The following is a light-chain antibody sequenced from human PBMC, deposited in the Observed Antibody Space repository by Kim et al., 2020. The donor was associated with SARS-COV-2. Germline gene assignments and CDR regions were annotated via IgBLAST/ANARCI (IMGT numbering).Light chain of an antibody. J-gene: IGKJ1*01. Sequence: SVSPGERATLSCRASQSVSTNLGWYQQRPGQAPRLLIYDASTRATGIPARFSGSGSGTEFTLTISSLQSEDFAVYYCQQYNNFRTFGQGTKVDIK. CDR3: QQYNNFRT. CDR1: QSVSTN. CDR2: DAS. V-gene: IGKV3-15*01.